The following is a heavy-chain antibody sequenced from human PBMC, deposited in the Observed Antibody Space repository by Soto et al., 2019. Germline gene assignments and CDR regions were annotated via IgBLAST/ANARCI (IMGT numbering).Heavy chain of an antibody. D-gene: IGHD3-16*01. V-gene: IGHV1-2*04. CDR1: GYTFTAYY. CDR3: ARDLGGWFDY. Sequence: GASVKVSCKASGYTFTAYYVHWVRQAPGQGLEWMGWVNPKSGDTKFAQKFQDWVTMTRDPSINTAYMELSSLRSDDTAVYFCARDLGGWFDYWGQGTLVTAPQ. CDR2: VNPKSGDT. J-gene: IGHJ5*01.